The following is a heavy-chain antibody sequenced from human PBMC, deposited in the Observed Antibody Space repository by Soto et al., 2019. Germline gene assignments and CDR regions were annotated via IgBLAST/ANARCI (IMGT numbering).Heavy chain of an antibody. CDR1: GFTFSSYA. V-gene: IGHV3-23*01. CDR3: AKDPGSGYVQAY. D-gene: IGHD5-12*01. Sequence: GGSLRLSCAASGFTFSSYAMSWVRQARGKGLEWVSAISGSGGRTYYADSVKGRFTICRDNSKNRLDLQMNSLRAEDTAVYYCAKDPGSGYVQAYWGQGTLVTVSS. CDR2: ISGSGGRT. J-gene: IGHJ4*02.